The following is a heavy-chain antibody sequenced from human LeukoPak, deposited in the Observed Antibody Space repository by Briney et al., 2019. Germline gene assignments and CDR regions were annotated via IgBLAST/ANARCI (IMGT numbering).Heavy chain of an antibody. CDR2: TYLSGAT. Sequence: SETLSLTCTVSGDSINSLDLWSWVRQPPGKGLEWIGETYLSGATHSNPSVKSRVTISIDRSKNQFFLNLSSVTAADTAVYYCAGLVGRYSSGLYYYYFDYWGQGTLVTVSS. D-gene: IGHD3-22*01. J-gene: IGHJ4*02. V-gene: IGHV4-4*02. CDR1: GDSINSLDL. CDR3: AGLVGRYSSGLYYYYFDY.